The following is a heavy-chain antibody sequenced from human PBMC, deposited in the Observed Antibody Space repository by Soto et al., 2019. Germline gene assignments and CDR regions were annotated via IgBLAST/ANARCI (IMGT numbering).Heavy chain of an antibody. D-gene: IGHD6-13*01. Sequence: EVQLVESGGGLVKPGGSLRFSCAASGFTFNTYSMNWVRQASGKGLEWVSSISSSSTYKYYADSVKGRFTISRDNAKNSLYLQMNSLRVEDTAVYYCARDGGLSTSWYLGDYWGQGTLVTVSS. V-gene: IGHV3-21*01. CDR1: GFTFNTYS. CDR3: ARDGGLSTSWYLGDY. CDR2: ISSSSTYK. J-gene: IGHJ4*02.